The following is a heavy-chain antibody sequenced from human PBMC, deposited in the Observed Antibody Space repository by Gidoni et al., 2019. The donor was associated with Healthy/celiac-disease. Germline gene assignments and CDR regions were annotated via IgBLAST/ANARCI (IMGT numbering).Heavy chain of an antibody. Sequence: EVQLVESGGGLVQPGGSLRLSCAASGFTFSSYWMSWVRQAPGKGLEWVANIKQDGSEKYYVDSVKGRFTISRDNAKNSLYLQMNSLRAEDTAVYYCARDRRAWLVANDAFDIWGQGTMVTVSS. CDR3: ARDRRAWLVANDAFDI. J-gene: IGHJ3*02. CDR2: IKQDGSEK. V-gene: IGHV3-7*03. CDR1: GFTFSSYW. D-gene: IGHD6-19*01.